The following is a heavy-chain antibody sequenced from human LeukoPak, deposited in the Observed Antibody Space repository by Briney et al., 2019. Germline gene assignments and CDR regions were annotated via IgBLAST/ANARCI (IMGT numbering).Heavy chain of an antibody. J-gene: IGHJ5*02. V-gene: IGHV1-18*01. CDR3: ARDSVAVRPGWFDP. CDR1: GYSFTTYG. D-gene: IGHD6-6*01. CDR2: ISAYNGNT. Sequence: ASVKVSCKASGYSFTTYGVNWVRQAPGPGLEWMGWISAYNGNTKYAQKFQGRVTMTTDTSTSTAYMELRSLRSDDTAVYYCARDSVAVRPGWFDPWGQGTLVTVSS.